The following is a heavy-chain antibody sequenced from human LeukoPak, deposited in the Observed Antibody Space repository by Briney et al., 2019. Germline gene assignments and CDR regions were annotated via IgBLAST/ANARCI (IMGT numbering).Heavy chain of an antibody. Sequence: SETLSLTCGVSGVPFSHYYWSWVRQSPTQGLEWIGEINHSGYTNYNPSLKSRVTMSIDTSKNQFSLKLTSVTAADAGVYYCTRAVAGHPDWGQGTLVTVSS. J-gene: IGHJ4*02. D-gene: IGHD6-19*01. CDR1: GVPFSHYY. CDR3: TRAVAGHPD. CDR2: INHSGYT. V-gene: IGHV4-34*01.